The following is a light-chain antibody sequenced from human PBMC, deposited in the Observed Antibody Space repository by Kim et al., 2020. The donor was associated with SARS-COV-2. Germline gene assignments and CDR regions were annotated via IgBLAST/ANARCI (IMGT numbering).Light chain of an antibody. J-gene: IGKJ4*01. Sequence: PGERASLSCRASQSVSRGYLAWYQQKPGQPPRLLIYGTSNRATGIPDRFSGSGSGTDFTLTISRLEPEDFAVYYCQQYSSPPLLTFGGGTKVDIK. CDR3: QQYSSPPLLT. CDR1: QSVSRGY. CDR2: GTS. V-gene: IGKV3-20*01.